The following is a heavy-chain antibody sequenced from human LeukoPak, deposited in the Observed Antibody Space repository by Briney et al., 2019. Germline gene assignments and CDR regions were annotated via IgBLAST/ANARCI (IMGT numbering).Heavy chain of an antibody. CDR2: ISSDGSRT. V-gene: IGHV3-74*01. Sequence: VGSLRLSSAPSVFTFSSYWMHWVRQAPGKGLVWVSRISSDGSRTTYADTVKGRFTVSRDNAKDTMYLQMNSLTVEDTAMYYCVRGTGYLLFDSWGQGTLVTVSS. CDR3: VRGTGYLLFDS. D-gene: IGHD6-25*01. J-gene: IGHJ4*02. CDR1: VFTFSSYW.